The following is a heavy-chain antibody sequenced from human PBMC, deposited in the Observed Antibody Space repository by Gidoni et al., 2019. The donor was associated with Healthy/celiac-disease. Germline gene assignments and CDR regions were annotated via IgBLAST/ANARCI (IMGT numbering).Heavy chain of an antibody. CDR2: IFSNDEK. V-gene: IGHV2-26*01. CDR3: ARTPWYSSGRSLFYP. CDR1: GFSLSKARMG. D-gene: IGHD6-19*01. J-gene: IGHJ5*02. Sequence: QVTLKESGPVLVKPTETLTLTCTVSGFSLSKARMGVSWIRQPPGKALEWLAHIFSNDEKSYSPSLKSRLTISKDTSKSQVVLTMTNMDPVDTATYYCARTPWYSSGRSLFYPWGQGTLVTVSS.